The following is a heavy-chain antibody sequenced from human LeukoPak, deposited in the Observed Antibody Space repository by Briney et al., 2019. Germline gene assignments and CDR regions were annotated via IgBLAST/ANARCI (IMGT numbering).Heavy chain of an antibody. CDR3: TRVRGGYSYGHQAHFDY. V-gene: IGHV3-49*03. D-gene: IGHD5-18*01. Sequence: GGSLRLSCTASGFTFGDYTMSWFRQAPGKGLEWVGFIRSKAYGGTTEYAASVKGRFTISRDDSKSIAYLQMNSLKTEDTAVYYCTRVRGGYSYGHQAHFDYWGQGTLVTVSS. CDR2: IRSKAYGGTT. CDR1: GFTFGDYT. J-gene: IGHJ4*02.